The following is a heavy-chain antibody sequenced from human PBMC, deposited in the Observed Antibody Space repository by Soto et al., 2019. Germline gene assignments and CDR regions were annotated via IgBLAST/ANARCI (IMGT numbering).Heavy chain of an antibody. D-gene: IGHD1-26*01. CDR2: IYHSGST. J-gene: IGHJ1*01. CDR1: GGSISSSNW. Sequence: SETLSLTCAVSGGSISSSNWWCWVRQPPGKGLEWIGEIYHSGSTNYNPSLKSRVTISVDKSKNQFSLKMSSVTAADTAVYYCARLYSGNRLGNWGQGTLVTVSS. CDR3: ARLYSGNRLGN. V-gene: IGHV4-4*02.